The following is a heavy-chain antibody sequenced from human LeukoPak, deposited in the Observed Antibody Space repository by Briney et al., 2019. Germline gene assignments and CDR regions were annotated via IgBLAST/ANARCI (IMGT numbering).Heavy chain of an antibody. CDR3: ARDGGGRVLWFGEVYDAFDI. V-gene: IGHV3-48*01. D-gene: IGHD3-10*01. CDR2: ISSSSSTI. J-gene: IGHJ3*02. Sequence: GGSLRLSCAASGFTFSSYSMNWVRQAPGKGLEWVSYISSSSSTIYYADSVKGRFTISRDNAKNSLYLQMNSLRAEDTAVYYCARDGGGRVLWFGEVYDAFDIWGQGTMVTASS. CDR1: GFTFSSYS.